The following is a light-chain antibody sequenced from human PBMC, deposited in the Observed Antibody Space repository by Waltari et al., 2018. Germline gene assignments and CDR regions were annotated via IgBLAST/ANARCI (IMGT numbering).Light chain of an antibody. CDR3: QQYDGEVVT. CDR2: GTS. V-gene: IGKV3-20*01. Sequence: EIVLTQSPGTLSLSPGERATLSCRASQSVTSSSLTWYQQKLGQAPRLLIYGTSSRDTGIPDRFSGSGSGTDFTLTISRLEPEDFAVYYCQQYDGEVVTFGGGTKVEI. CDR1: QSVTSSS. J-gene: IGKJ4*01.